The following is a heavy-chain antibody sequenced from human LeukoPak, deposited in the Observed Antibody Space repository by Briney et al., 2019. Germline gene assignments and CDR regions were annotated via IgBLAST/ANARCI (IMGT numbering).Heavy chain of an antibody. D-gene: IGHD2-2*01. CDR2: IYYSGST. CDR1: GGSISSYY. J-gene: IGHJ4*02. Sequence: PSETLSLTCTVSGGSISSYYWSWIRQPPGKGLEWIGYIYYSGSTYYNPSLKSRVTISVDRSKNQFSLRLSSVTAADTAVYYCARESRYCSSTSCSPYFDYWGQGTLVTVSS. CDR3: ARESRYCSSTSCSPYFDY. V-gene: IGHV4-59*12.